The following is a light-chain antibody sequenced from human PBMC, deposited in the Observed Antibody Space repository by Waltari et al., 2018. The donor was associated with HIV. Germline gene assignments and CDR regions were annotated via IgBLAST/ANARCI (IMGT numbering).Light chain of an antibody. CDR2: GNI. Sequence: QPVLTQPPSVSGAPGLGVTVSCTGSGSNIGAGYDVHWYQQLPGTAPKLLIYGNINRPSGVPDRFSASKSGTSASLAITGLQPEDEADYYCQSYDSSLSAWVFGGGNKLTVL. V-gene: IGLV1-40*01. CDR1: GSNIGAGYD. J-gene: IGLJ3*02. CDR3: QSYDSSLSAWV.